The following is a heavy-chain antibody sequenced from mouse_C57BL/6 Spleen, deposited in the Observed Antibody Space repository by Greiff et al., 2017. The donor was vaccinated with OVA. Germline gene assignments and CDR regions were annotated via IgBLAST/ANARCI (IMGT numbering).Heavy chain of an antibody. CDR1: GFTFSSYG. CDR3: AREENWDYAMDY. Sequence: EVQLVESGGDLVKPGGSLKLSCAASGFTFSSYGMSWVRQTPDKRLEWVATISSGGSYTYYPDSVKGRFTISRDNAKNTLYLQMSSLKSEDTAMYYCAREENWDYAMDYWGQGTSVTVSS. J-gene: IGHJ4*01. CDR2: ISSGGSYT. D-gene: IGHD4-1*01. V-gene: IGHV5-6*01.